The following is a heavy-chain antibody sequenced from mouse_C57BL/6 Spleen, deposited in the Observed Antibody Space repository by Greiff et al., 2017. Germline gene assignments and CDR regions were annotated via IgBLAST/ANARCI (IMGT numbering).Heavy chain of an antibody. Sequence: VQLQQSGPELVKPGASVKISCKASGYSFTDYNMNWVKQSKGKSLEWVGVINPNYGTTNYNQKVKGKATLTVDKAYSTAYMQLNSLTSEDSAVYYCARYEYDGYYFALGYWGQGTTVTASS. CDR3: ARYEYDGYYFALGY. CDR1: GYSFTDYN. CDR2: INPNYGTT. D-gene: IGHD2-4*01. J-gene: IGHJ4*01. V-gene: IGHV1-39*01.